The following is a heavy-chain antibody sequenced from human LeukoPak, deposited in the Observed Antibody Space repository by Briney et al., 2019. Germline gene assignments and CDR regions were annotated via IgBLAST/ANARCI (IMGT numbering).Heavy chain of an antibody. Sequence: YPSETLSLTCTVSGGSISSYYWSWIRQPPGKGLEWIGYIYYSGSTNYNPSLKSRVTISVDTSKNQFSLKLNSVTAADTAVYYCARVTTVTTRYRNYYYMDVWGKGTTVTISS. J-gene: IGHJ6*03. CDR3: ARVTTVTTRYRNYYYMDV. CDR1: GGSISSYY. D-gene: IGHD4-17*01. CDR2: IYYSGST. V-gene: IGHV4-59*12.